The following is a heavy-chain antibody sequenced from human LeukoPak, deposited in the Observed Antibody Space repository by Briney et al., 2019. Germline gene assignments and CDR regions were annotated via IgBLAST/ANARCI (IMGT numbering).Heavy chain of an antibody. J-gene: IGHJ5*01. V-gene: IGHV4-39*01. CDR3: ARVRRSLNWFDS. Sequence: SETLSLTCTVSGGSISSSSYYWGWICQPPGKGLEWIGSIYYSGSTYYNPSLKSRVTISVDTSKNQFSLKLSSVTDADTAVYYCARVRRSLNWFDSWGQGTLVTVSS. D-gene: IGHD3-3*01. CDR2: IYYSGST. CDR1: GGSISSSSYY.